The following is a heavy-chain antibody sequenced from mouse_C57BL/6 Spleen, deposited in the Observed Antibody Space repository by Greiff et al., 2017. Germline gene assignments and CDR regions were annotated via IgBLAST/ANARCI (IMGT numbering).Heavy chain of an antibody. D-gene: IGHD1-1*01. J-gene: IGHJ4*01. CDR1: GYTFTSYN. CDR2: IYPGNGDT. Sequence: QVQLQQSGAELVRPGASVKMSCKASGYTFTSYNMHWVKQTPRQGLEWIGAIYPGNGDTSYNQKFKGKATLTVDKSSSTAYMQLSSLTSEHSAVYFCASSCAYYGSSYGYAMDYWGQGTSVTVSS. V-gene: IGHV1-12*01. CDR3: ASSCAYYGSSYGYAMDY.